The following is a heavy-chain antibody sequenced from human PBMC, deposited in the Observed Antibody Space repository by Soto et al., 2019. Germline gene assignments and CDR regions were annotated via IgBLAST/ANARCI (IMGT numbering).Heavy chain of an antibody. D-gene: IGHD3-22*01. CDR1: GGSISSGGYS. J-gene: IGHJ4*02. V-gene: IGHV4-30-2*01. CDR3: ARVSSDSSGYYFDY. CDR2: TYHSGST. Sequence: NPSETLSLTCAVSGGSISSGGYSWSWIRQPPGKGLEWIGYTYHSGSTYYNPSLKSRVTISVDRSKNQFSLKLSSVTAADTAVYYCARVSSDSSGYYFDYWGQGTLVTVS.